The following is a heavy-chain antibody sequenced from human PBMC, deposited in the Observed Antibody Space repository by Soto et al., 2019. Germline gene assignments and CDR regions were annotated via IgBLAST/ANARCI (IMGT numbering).Heavy chain of an antibody. D-gene: IGHD6-13*01. CDR1: GGSFSGYY. CDR2: INHSGST. V-gene: IGHV4-34*01. Sequence: TLSLTCAVYGGSFSGYYWSWIRQPPGKGLEWIGEINHSGSTNYNPSLKSRVTISVDTSKNQFSLKLSSVTAADTAVYYCAYHSSSWYRYFDYWGQGTLVTVSS. CDR3: AYHSSSWYRYFDY. J-gene: IGHJ4*02.